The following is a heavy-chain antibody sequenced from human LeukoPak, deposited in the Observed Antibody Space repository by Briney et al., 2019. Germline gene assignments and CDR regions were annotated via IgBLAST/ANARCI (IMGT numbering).Heavy chain of an antibody. CDR3: ARDGSGYYPPFDY. CDR1: GFTFSSYS. J-gene: IGHJ4*02. V-gene: IGHV3-21*01. Sequence: GSLRLSCAASGFTFSSYSMNWVRQAPGKGLEWVSSISSSSSYIYYADSVKGRFTISRDNAKNSLYLQMNSLRAEDTAVYYCARDGSGYYPPFDYWGQGTLVTVSS. CDR2: ISSSSSYI. D-gene: IGHD3-22*01.